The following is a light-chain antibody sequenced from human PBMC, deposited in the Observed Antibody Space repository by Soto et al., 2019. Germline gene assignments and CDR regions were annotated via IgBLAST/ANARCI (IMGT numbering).Light chain of an antibody. V-gene: IGLV2-23*02. J-gene: IGLJ7*01. CDR1: SSDVGSYNL. CDR3: CSYAGTSPHTV. CDR2: EVS. Sequence: QSALTQPASVSGSPGQSITISCTGTSSDVGSYNLVSWYQQHPGKAPKLMISEVSKRPSGISDRFSGSKSGSTASLTISGLQAEDEADYYCCSYAGTSPHTVFGAGTQLTVL.